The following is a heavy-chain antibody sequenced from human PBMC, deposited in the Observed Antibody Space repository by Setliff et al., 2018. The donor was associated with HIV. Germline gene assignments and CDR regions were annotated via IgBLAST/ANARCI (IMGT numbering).Heavy chain of an antibody. Sequence: QPGGSLRLSCAASGFTFSSYWMHWVRQAPGKGLVWVSRINSDGSSTSYADSVKGRFTISRDNAKNTLYLQMNSLRAEDTAVYYCASKGVYSGSAFDYWGQGTLVTVSS. D-gene: IGHD1-26*01. CDR1: GFTFSSYW. CDR3: ASKGVYSGSAFDY. J-gene: IGHJ4*02. V-gene: IGHV3-74*01. CDR2: INSDGSST.